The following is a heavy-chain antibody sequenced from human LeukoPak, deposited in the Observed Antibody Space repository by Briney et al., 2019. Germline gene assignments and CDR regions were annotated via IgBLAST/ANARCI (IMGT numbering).Heavy chain of an antibody. J-gene: IGHJ4*02. Sequence: GGSLRLSCAASGFTFSDYYMSWIRQAPGKGLEWVSCISSSGNTTYYADSVRGRFTISRDNAENSLYLQMNSLRVEDTAVYYCARDGGSSWYFDYWGQGTLVTVSS. CDR3: ARDGGSSWYFDY. D-gene: IGHD6-13*01. CDR2: ISSSGNTT. V-gene: IGHV3-11*01. CDR1: GFTFSDYY.